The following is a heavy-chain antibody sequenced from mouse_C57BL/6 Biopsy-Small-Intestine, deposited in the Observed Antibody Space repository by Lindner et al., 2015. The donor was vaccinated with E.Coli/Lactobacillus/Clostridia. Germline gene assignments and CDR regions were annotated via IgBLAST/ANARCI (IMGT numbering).Heavy chain of an antibody. V-gene: IGHV1-54*01. CDR2: INPGSGGT. J-gene: IGHJ3*01. CDR1: GYAFTNYL. CDR3: ARSGYYVSFAY. D-gene: IGHD2-3*01. Sequence: LQEVWRLELVRPWDFQLKVSCKASGYAFTNYLIEWVKQRPGQGLEWIGVINPGSGGTKYNEKFKGKATLTADKSSSTAYMQLSSLTSEDSAVYFCARSGYYVSFAYWGQGTLVTVSA.